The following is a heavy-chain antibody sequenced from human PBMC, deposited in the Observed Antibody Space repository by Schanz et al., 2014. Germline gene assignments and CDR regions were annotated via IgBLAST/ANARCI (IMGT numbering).Heavy chain of an antibody. J-gene: IGHJ3*01. CDR3: ARTASHDVWRGYIPHYAFDL. CDR2: IDPNSGGT. D-gene: IGHD3-3*01. Sequence: QVQLVQSGADVKKPGASVKVSCKASGNTLSAYYIHWIRQAPGQGLEWMGWIDPNSGGTNYAQKFQGRFTLTSDTSITTVYMEVNSLTSDDTAVFYFARTASHDVWRGYIPHYAFDLWGQGTVVIVSS. CDR1: GNTLSAYY. V-gene: IGHV1-2*02.